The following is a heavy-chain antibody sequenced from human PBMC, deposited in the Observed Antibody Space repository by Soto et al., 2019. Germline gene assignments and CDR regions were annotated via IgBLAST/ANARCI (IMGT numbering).Heavy chain of an antibody. D-gene: IGHD6-6*01. J-gene: IGHJ6*02. V-gene: IGHV3-30-3*01. Sequence: QVQLVESGGGVVQPGRSLRLSCAASGFTFSSYAMHWVRQAPGKGLEWVAVISYDGSNKYYADSVKGRFTISRDNSKNTLYLQMNSLRAEDTAVYYCARAPEYSSSSTTPPYYGMDVWGQGTTFTVSS. CDR1: GFTFSSYA. CDR2: ISYDGSNK. CDR3: ARAPEYSSSSTTPPYYGMDV.